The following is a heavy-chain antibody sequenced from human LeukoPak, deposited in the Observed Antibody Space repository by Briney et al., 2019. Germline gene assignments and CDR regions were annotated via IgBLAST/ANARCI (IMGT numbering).Heavy chain of an antibody. CDR2: INSDGSIT. CDR3: ARDAVDTANAV. J-gene: IGHJ6*02. D-gene: IGHD5-18*01. V-gene: IGHV3-74*01. Sequence: GGSLRLSCAASGFTFTTYWMHWVRQAPGKGLVWVSHINSDGSITSYADSVKGRFTISRDNAKNTLYLQMNSLRAEDTAVYYCARDAVDTANAVWGQGTTVTVS. CDR1: GFTFTTYW.